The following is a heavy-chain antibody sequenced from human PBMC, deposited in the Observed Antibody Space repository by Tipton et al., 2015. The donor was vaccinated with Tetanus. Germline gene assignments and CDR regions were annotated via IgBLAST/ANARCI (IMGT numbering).Heavy chain of an antibody. CDR2: VNPSGGGT. CDR1: GYTFTSYL. J-gene: IGHJ6*02. Sequence: QLVQSGAEVKEPGASVKVSCKASGYTFTSYLMHWVRQAPGQGLEWMGLVNPSGGGTTYAQKFQGRVTMTRDTSTTTVYMELRSLRSDDTAVYYCARDRGDYIYYGMDVWGPGTTVTVS. V-gene: IGHV1-46*01. D-gene: IGHD3-22*01. CDR3: ARDRGDYIYYGMDV.